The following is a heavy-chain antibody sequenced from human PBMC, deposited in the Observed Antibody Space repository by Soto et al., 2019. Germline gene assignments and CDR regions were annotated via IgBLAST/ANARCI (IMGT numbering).Heavy chain of an antibody. D-gene: IGHD2-21*02. CDR1: GGSISSYY. CDR2: IYYSGST. Sequence: SETLSLTCTVSGGSISSYYWSWIRQPPGKGLEWIGYIYYSGSTNYNPSLKSRVTISVDTSKNQFSLKLSSVTAADTAVYYCARDSSLSDQVTFDYWGQGTLVTVSS. J-gene: IGHJ4*02. V-gene: IGHV4-59*01. CDR3: ARDSSLSDQVTFDY.